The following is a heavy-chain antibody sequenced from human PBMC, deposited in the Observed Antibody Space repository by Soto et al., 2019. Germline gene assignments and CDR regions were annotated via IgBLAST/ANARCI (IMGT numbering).Heavy chain of an antibody. CDR3: AHRLEGEYYDGSGEFDY. D-gene: IGHD3-22*01. V-gene: IGHV2-5*02. J-gene: IGHJ4*02. Sequence: QITLKQSGPTLVKPTQTLTLTCTFSGFSLSTSGVGVGWIRQPPVKAMEWLALIYWDDDKRYSPSLKSRLTISKDTSKNQVVLTLTNMAPVDTATYYCAHRLEGEYYDGSGEFDYLGKGTLVTVSS. CDR2: IYWDDDK. CDR1: GFSLSTSGVG.